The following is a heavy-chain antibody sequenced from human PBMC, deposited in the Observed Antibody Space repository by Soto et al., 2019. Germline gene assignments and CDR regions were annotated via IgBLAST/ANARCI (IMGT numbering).Heavy chain of an antibody. Sequence: SETLSLTCIVSGGSISSSSYYWGWIRQPPGKGLEWIGSIYYSGSTYYNPSLKSRVTISVDTSKNQFSLKLSSVTAADTAVYYCARRVNSRWTNWFDPWGQGTLVTVSS. CDR3: ARRVNSRWTNWFDP. CDR2: IYYSGST. J-gene: IGHJ5*02. CDR1: GGSISSSSYY. D-gene: IGHD6-13*01. V-gene: IGHV4-39*01.